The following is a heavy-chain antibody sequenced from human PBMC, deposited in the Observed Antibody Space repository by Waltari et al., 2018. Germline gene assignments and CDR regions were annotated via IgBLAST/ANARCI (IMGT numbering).Heavy chain of an antibody. J-gene: IGHJ4*02. CDR2: VYGTGSRT. V-gene: IGHV4-59*08. CDR3: ARHGAPSYSWRVFDS. Sequence: QLQLQESGPGLVKPSETLSLICGVSGGSISNNYWSWIRQSPGKGLEWIGHVYGTGSRTNFNPSLKSRVSLSVDTSRNQFSLKVNSVTASDTAVYFCARHGAPSYSWRVFDSWGQGVLVTVSS. D-gene: IGHD4-4*01. CDR1: GGSISNNY.